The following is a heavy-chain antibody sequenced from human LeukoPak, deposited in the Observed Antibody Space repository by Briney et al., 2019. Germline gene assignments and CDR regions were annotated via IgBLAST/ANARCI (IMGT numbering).Heavy chain of an antibody. CDR2: IRYDGSEK. J-gene: IGHJ4*02. CDR1: GLSFSNYA. CDR3: AKGTDYYVHY. D-gene: IGHD3/OR15-3a*01. Sequence: PGGSLRLSCAASGLSFSNYAMYWVRQAPGKGLEWVTFIRYDGSEKYYIDSVKGRFTFSRDNSKNTLFLQMNSLRPEDTAVYYCAKGTDYYVHYWGQGTLVTVSS. V-gene: IGHV3-30*02.